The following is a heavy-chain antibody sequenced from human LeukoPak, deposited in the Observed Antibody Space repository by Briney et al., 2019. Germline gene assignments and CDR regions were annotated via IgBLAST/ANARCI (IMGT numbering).Heavy chain of an antibody. CDR2: SRNKENRYST. CDR1: GFNFSVYN. D-gene: IGHD2-15*01. CDR3: VGGYDY. J-gene: IGHJ4*02. Sequence: GGSLSLSCAASGFNFSVYNMAWVRQAPGKGLEWVGLSRNKENRYSTEYGASVKGRVTISRDDSKNLMYLEMESLKSEDTAVYYCVGGYDYWGQGTLVTVSS. V-gene: IGHV3-72*01.